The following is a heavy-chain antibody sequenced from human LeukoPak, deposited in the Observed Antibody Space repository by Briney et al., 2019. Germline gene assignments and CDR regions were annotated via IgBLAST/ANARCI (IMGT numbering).Heavy chain of an antibody. Sequence: PSETLSLTCTVSRGSISSSSYYWGWIRQPPGKGLEWIGSIYYSGSTYYNPSLKSRVTISVDTSKNQFSLKLSSVTAADTAVYYCARRVHLAALEDYWGQGTLVTVSS. J-gene: IGHJ4*02. CDR3: ARRVHLAALEDY. D-gene: IGHD6-6*01. CDR2: IYYSGST. CDR1: RGSISSSSYY. V-gene: IGHV4-39*01.